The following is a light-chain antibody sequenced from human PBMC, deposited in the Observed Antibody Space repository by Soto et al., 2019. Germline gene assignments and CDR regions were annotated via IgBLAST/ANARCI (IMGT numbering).Light chain of an antibody. V-gene: IGLV2-14*01. Sequence: QSALTQPASVSGSPGQSITISCTGTSSYVGGYNYLSWYQQNPVKAPKVMIYEASNRPSGVSNRFSGSKSGNTASLTISGLQAEDEADYYCSSYTTSGTPVFGGGTKLTVL. CDR1: SSYVGGYNY. CDR2: EAS. CDR3: SSYTTSGTPV. J-gene: IGLJ3*02.